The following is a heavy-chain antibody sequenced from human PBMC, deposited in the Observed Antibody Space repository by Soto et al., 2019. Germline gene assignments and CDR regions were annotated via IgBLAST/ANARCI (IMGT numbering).Heavy chain of an antibody. V-gene: IGHV3-30-3*01. J-gene: IGHJ6*02. CDR3: ARDYKDGSGWYRGQIYYYYGMDV. CDR2: ISYDGNNK. D-gene: IGHD6-19*01. CDR1: GFTFSNYA. Sequence: GGSLRLSCAASGFTFSNYATHWVRQAPGKGLEWVAVISYDGNNKNYAYSVKGRFTISRDNSKNTLYLQMNSLRVEDTAVYYCARDYKDGSGWYRGQIYYYYGMDVWGQGTTVTVSS.